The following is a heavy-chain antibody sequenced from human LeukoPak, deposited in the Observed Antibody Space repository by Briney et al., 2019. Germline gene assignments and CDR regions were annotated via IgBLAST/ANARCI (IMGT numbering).Heavy chain of an antibody. CDR1: GGTFSSYA. Sequence: ASVKVSCKASGGTFSSYAISWVRQAPGQGLEWMGGIIPIFGTVNYAQKFQGRVTITADESTSTAYMELSSLRSEDTAVYYCARDYDFWSGYSSTHWFDPWGQGTLVTVSS. D-gene: IGHD3-3*01. CDR3: ARDYDFWSGYSSTHWFDP. CDR2: IIPIFGTV. V-gene: IGHV1-69*13. J-gene: IGHJ5*02.